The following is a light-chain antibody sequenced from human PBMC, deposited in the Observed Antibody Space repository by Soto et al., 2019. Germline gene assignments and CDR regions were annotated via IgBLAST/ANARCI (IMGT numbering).Light chain of an antibody. CDR3: QQFGNSPWT. Sequence: VLSQSPAILSLSPGERATLSCRASQSVPSTYFAWYQQKAGQPPRLLISGTSKRATGTPDRFSGSGSGTDFTPTISRLEPEDFAVYFCQQFGNSPWTFGQGTKVDIK. V-gene: IGKV3-20*01. CDR1: QSVPSTY. CDR2: GTS. J-gene: IGKJ1*01.